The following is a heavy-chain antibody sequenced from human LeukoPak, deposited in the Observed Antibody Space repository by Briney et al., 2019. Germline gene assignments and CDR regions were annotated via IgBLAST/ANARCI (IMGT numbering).Heavy chain of an antibody. Sequence: PGGSLRLSCAASGFTVSSNYMRWVRQAPGKGLEWVSVIYSGGSTYYADSVKGRFTISRDNSKNTLYLQMNSLRAEDTAVYYCARESYSNYGGYYYGMDVWGQGTTVTVSS. D-gene: IGHD4-4*01. V-gene: IGHV3-66*01. J-gene: IGHJ6*02. CDR3: ARESYSNYGGYYYGMDV. CDR1: GFTVSSNY. CDR2: IYSGGST.